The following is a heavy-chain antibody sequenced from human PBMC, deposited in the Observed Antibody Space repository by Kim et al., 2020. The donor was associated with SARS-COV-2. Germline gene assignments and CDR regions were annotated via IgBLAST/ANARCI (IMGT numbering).Heavy chain of an antibody. D-gene: IGHD1-1*01. V-gene: IGHV1-69*13. J-gene: IGHJ5*02. CDR2: IIPIFGTA. Sequence: SVKVSCKASGGTFSSYAISWVRQAPGQGLEWMGGIIPIFGTANYAQKFQGRVTITADESTSTAYMELSSLRSEDTAVYYCVTTGTTGGWWFDPWGQGTLVTVSS. CDR1: GGTFSSYA. CDR3: VTTGTTGGWWFDP.